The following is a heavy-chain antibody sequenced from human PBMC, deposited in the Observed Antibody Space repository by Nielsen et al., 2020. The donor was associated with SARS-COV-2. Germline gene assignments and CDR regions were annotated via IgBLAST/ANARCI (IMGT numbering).Heavy chain of an antibody. CDR3: ARQGHNFDWYNWFDP. CDR2: IYYSGST. J-gene: IGHJ5*02. CDR1: GGPISSSSYY. Sequence: SETLSLTCTVSGGPISSSSYYWGWIRQPPGKGLEWIGSIYYSGSTYYNPSLKSRVTISVDTSKNQFSLKLSSVTAADTAVYYCARQGHNFDWYNWFDPWGQGTLVTVSS. V-gene: IGHV4-39*01. D-gene: IGHD3-9*01.